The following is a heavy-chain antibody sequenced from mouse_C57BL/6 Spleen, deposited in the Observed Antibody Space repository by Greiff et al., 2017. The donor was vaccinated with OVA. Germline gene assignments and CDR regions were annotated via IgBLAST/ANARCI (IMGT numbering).Heavy chain of an antibody. CDR1: GYAFSSYW. J-gene: IGHJ3*01. CDR2: IYPGDGDT. CDR3: ASPGGYYGSSVFAD. D-gene: IGHD1-1*01. Sequence: VQGVESGPELVKPGASVKLSCKASGYAFSSYWMNWVKQRPGQGLEWIGRIYPGDGDTNYNGKFKGKATLTADKSSSTAYMQLSSLTSEDSAVYVCASPGGYYGSSVFADWGQGTLVTVSA. V-gene: IGHV1-82*01.